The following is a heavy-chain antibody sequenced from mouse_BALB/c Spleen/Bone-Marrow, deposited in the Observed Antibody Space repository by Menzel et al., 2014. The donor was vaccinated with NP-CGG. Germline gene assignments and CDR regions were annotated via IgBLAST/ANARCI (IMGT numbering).Heavy chain of an antibody. CDR3: TRVYYYGSTWFAY. V-gene: IGHV1-5*01. CDR2: IYPGNSDT. J-gene: IGHJ3*01. D-gene: IGHD1-1*01. CDR1: GYTFTSYW. Sequence: EVKLMESGTVLARPGASVKMSCKASGYTFTSYWLHWVKQRPGQGLEWIGAIYPGNSDTSYNQKFKDKAKLTAVTSTSTAYMEHSSLTNEDSAVYYCTRVYYYGSTWFAYWGQGTLVTVSA.